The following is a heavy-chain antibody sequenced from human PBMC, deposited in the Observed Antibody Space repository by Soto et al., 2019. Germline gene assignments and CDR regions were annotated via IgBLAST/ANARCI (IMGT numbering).Heavy chain of an antibody. D-gene: IGHD6-25*01. Sequence: GSLSLSCASSGFTLSSCSMDWVRQAPGKGLEWVSFISGSGDTKYYADSVKGRFTISRDNAKNSLYLQMNSLRDEDTAVYYCASWPDAADYWGQGALVTVSS. CDR3: ASWPDAADY. CDR2: ISGSGDTK. J-gene: IGHJ4*02. CDR1: GFTLSSCS. V-gene: IGHV3-48*02.